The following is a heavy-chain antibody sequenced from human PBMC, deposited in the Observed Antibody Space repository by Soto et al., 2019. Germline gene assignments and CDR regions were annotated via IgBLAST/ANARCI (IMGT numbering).Heavy chain of an antibody. Sequence: GGSLRLSCEASGFTFSYFGTHWVRQAPGKGLEWVAAIGAADDPYYLGSVKGRFTISRENAKNSLYLQMNSLRAEDTAVYYCARAYSGRLPRRADYYFAMDVWGQGTTVTVSS. J-gene: IGHJ6*02. D-gene: IGHD2-15*01. CDR1: GFTFSYFG. CDR2: IGAADDP. CDR3: ARAYSGRLPRRADYYFAMDV. V-gene: IGHV3-13*05.